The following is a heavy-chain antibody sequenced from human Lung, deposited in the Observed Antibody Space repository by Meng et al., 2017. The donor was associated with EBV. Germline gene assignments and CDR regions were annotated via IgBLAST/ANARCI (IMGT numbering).Heavy chain of an antibody. CDR3: ANAGRFGESLGDY. Sequence: GQLQESGPGLVEPSQTLSLPCTVSGGSVISGGYYWSWIRHQPGKGLEWIGYIYYTGSSFYNPSLKSRVTISVDTSKNQFSLNLSSVTAADTAVYYCANAGRFGESLGDYWGQGILVTVSS. V-gene: IGHV4-31*03. CDR2: IYYTGSS. J-gene: IGHJ4*02. CDR1: GGSVISGGYY. D-gene: IGHD3-10*01.